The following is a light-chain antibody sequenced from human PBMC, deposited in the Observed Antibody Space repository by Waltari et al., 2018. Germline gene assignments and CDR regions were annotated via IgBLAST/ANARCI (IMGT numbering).Light chain of an antibody. CDR3: AAWDDSLNGRV. Sequence: QSVLTQPPSSSGTPGQRVTLSCSGSRSNIGSHTVKCYQQLPGPSPKLLIYSYNQRPSGGPDRFAGLKAVTSASLAISGLQSEDDADYYCAAWDDSLNGRVFGGGTKLTVL. J-gene: IGLJ3*02. CDR2: SYN. CDR1: RSNIGSHT. V-gene: IGLV1-44*01.